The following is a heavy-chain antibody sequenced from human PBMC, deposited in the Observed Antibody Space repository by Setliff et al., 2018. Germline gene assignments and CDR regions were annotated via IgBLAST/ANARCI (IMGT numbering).Heavy chain of an antibody. Sequence: ASVKVSCKASGYTFTSYAMHWVRQAPGQRLEWMGIINPSGGSTSYAQKFQGRVTITTDESTSTAYMELSSLRSEDTAVYYCAREGDGYNLGGYFDYWGQGTLVTVSS. CDR1: GYTFTSYA. J-gene: IGHJ4*02. D-gene: IGHD5-12*01. CDR3: AREGDGYNLGGYFDY. V-gene: IGHV1-46*01. CDR2: INPSGGST.